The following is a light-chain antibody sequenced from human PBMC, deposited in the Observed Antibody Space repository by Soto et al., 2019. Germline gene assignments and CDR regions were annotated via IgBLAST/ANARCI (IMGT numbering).Light chain of an antibody. Sequence: EIVLTQSPGTLSLSPGERATLSCRASQSVSSTYLAWYQQKPGQAPRLLIYGASNRATGIPDRFSGSGSGTDFTLTISRREPEDFAVYYCQQYGGSHWTFGQGTRVDI. J-gene: IGKJ1*01. V-gene: IGKV3-20*01. CDR2: GAS. CDR3: QQYGGSHWT. CDR1: QSVSSTY.